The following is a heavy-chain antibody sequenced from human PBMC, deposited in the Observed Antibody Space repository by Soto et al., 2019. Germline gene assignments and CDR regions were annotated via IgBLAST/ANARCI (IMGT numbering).Heavy chain of an antibody. J-gene: IGHJ4*02. D-gene: IGHD2-15*01. V-gene: IGHV3-23*01. CDR1: GFTFSSYA. CDR2: VSIGGST. Sequence: XVSLRLSCAASGFTFSSYAMGWVRQGPGKGLEWVAVVSIGGSTHYADSVRGRFTISRDNSKNTLSLQMNSLTAEDTAVYFCAKRRGAGGHFDYWGQGALVTVSS. CDR3: AKRRGAGGHFDY.